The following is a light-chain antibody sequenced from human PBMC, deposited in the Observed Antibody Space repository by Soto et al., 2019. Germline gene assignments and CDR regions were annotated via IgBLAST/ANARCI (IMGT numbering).Light chain of an antibody. Sequence: EIVLTQSPATLSLSPGERATLSCRASQSVSNYLAWYQQKPGQAPRLLIYDASNRATAIPARFSGSGSATDFTLKISSLEPEDFAIYYCQRRSNWLTFGGGTKVEIK. CDR3: QRRSNWLT. CDR2: DAS. V-gene: IGKV3-11*01. J-gene: IGKJ4*02. CDR1: QSVSNY.